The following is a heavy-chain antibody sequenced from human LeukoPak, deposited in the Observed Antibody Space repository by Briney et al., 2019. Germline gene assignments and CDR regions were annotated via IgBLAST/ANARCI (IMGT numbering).Heavy chain of an antibody. CDR2: ISAYNGNT. Sequence: GASVKVSCKASGYTFTSYGISWVRQVPEQGLEWMGWISAYNGNTNYAQKLQGRVTMTTDTSTSTAYMELRNLRSDDTAVYYCARDRYDSSGYYPFDYWGQGTLVTVSS. V-gene: IGHV1-18*01. D-gene: IGHD3-22*01. CDR1: GYTFTSYG. J-gene: IGHJ4*02. CDR3: ARDRYDSSGYYPFDY.